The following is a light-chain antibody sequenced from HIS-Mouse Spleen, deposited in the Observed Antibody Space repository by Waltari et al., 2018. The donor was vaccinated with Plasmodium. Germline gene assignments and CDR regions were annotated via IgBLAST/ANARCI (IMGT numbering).Light chain of an antibody. V-gene: IGLV3-10*01. CDR1: ALPKKY. CDR2: EDS. Sequence: SYELTQPPSVSVSPGQTARITCSGDALPKKYAYWYQQKSGQAPVLVIYEDSKRPSGIPEVFSGPSSGTKATLTISGAQVEDEADYYCYSTDSSGNHRVFGGGTKLTVL. CDR3: YSTDSSGNHRV. J-gene: IGLJ3*02.